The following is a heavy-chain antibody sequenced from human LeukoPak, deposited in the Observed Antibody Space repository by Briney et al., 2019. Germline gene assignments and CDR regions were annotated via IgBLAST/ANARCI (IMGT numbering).Heavy chain of an antibody. CDR1: GASISSYY. J-gene: IGHJ4*02. D-gene: IGHD4-23*01. Sequence: SETLSLTCAVSGASISSYYWNWIRQPPGKGLEWIGYIYYSGSTNYNPSLKGRVTISVDTSKNQFSLKLSSETAADTAVYYCARAEYGGISGVWGLFDYWGQGTLVTVSS. CDR2: IYYSGST. V-gene: IGHV4-59*01. CDR3: ARAEYGGISGVWGLFDY.